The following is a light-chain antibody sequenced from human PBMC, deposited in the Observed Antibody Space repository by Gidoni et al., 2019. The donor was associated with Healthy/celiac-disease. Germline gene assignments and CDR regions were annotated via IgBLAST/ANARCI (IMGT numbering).Light chain of an antibody. CDR1: QSISSY. Sequence: DIQMTQSPSSLSASVGERVTITCRASQSISSYLNWYQQKPGKAPKLLIYAASSLQSGVPSRFSGSGSGTDFTLTISSLQPEDFATYYCQQSYSTRFTFGPGTKLDIK. CDR2: AAS. J-gene: IGKJ3*01. V-gene: IGKV1-39*01. CDR3: QQSYSTRFT.